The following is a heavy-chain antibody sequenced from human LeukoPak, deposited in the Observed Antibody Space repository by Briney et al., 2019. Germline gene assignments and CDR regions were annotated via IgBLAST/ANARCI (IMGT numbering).Heavy chain of an antibody. D-gene: IGHD1-20*01. V-gene: IGHV1-18*01. CDR3: ARTVDSYNWRENWFDP. CDR1: GYTFSRYG. J-gene: IGHJ5*02. Sequence: ASVKVSCKASGYTFSRYGISWVRQAPGHGLEWMGWISAYNGNAKYAQTLQGRVTMTTDTSTSTAYMELRSLTSDDTAVYYCARTVDSYNWRENWFDPWAREPWSPSRQ. CDR2: ISAYNGNA.